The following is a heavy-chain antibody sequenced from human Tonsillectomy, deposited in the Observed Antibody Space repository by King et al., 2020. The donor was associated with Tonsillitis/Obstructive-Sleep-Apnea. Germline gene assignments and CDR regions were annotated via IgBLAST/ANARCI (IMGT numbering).Heavy chain of an antibody. CDR3: AGGYGDYGVFDY. V-gene: IGHV4-34*01. CDR2: INHSGRT. CDR1: GGSFSDYH. D-gene: IGHD4-17*01. J-gene: IGHJ4*02. Sequence: QVQLQQWGAGLLKPLETLSLTCAVYGGSFSDYHWSWIRQPPGKGLEWIGEINHSGRTNYNPSLKSRVSISVDTSKKQFFLKLTSVTAADTAVYYCAGGYGDYGVFDYWGQGALVTVSS.